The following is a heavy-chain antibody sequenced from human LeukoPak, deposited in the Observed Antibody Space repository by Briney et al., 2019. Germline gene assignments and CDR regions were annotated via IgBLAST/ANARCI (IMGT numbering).Heavy chain of an antibody. J-gene: IGHJ4*02. CDR2: IYYSGST. Sequence: SETLSLTCNVSSGSISGYYWTWLRQPPGKGLEWIGFIYYSGSTNYNPSLKSRVTMSVDTSKNELSLRMTSVTAADTAVYYCARGSSLYDYWGQGTLVTVSS. CDR1: SGSISGYY. V-gene: IGHV4-59*01. CDR3: ARGSSLYDY. D-gene: IGHD6-13*01.